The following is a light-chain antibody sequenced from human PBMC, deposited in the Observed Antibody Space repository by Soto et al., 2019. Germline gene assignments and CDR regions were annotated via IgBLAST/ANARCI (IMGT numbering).Light chain of an antibody. CDR2: ESS. V-gene: IGKV1-5*03. Sequence: DLQMTQSPSTLSASVGDRVTITCRASQSISTWLAWYQQKPGRAPRLLIYESSSLESGVPPRFSGSGSGTEFTLTISSLQPDDFATYYCQQYENYPRTFGQGTKVEIK. CDR1: QSISTW. J-gene: IGKJ1*01. CDR3: QQYENYPRT.